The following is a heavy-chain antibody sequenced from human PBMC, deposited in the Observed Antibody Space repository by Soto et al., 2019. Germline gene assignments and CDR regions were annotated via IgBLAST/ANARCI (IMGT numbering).Heavy chain of an antibody. D-gene: IGHD6-19*01. CDR2: IYHSGST. V-gene: IGHV4-4*02. J-gene: IGHJ6*02. Sequence: SETLSLTCAVSGGSISSSNWWSWVRQPPGKGLEWIGEIYHSGSTNYNPSLKSRVTISVDTSKNQFSLKLSSVTAADTAVYFCARDFKQWLAYYYYGMDVWGRGTTVNVS. CDR1: GGSISSSNW. CDR3: ARDFKQWLAYYYYGMDV.